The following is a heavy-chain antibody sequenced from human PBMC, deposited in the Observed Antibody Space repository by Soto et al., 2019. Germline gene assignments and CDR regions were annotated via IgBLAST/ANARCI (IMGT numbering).Heavy chain of an antibody. Sequence: XDCLQVCCKSSGYRFTSYGIGLVRQMPGQGLEWMGIIYPGDSDSRYSPSFQGQVTISPDKSLSTAYLQWSSLKASETARYYPGRLGGDTTDFDYWGKVTLVTV. D-gene: IGHD4-17*01. CDR3: GRLGGDTTDFDY. J-gene: IGHJ4*02. CDR1: GYRFTSYG. V-gene: IGHV5-51*01. CDR2: IYPGDSDS.